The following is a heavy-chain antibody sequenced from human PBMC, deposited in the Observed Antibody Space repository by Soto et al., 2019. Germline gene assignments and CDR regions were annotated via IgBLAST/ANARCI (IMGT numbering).Heavy chain of an antibody. CDR1: GDSIISYC. J-gene: IGHJ4*02. CDR3: AKDLPYSVGQRQIHF. D-gene: IGHD5-12*01. CDR2: VSVSGSS. Sequence: ETQYLTCTGSGDSIISYCWSWIRQPAGKGLEWIGRVSVSGSSNYNPSLKSRVTMSVDASRNRFSLRLSSVTAADTAMYYCAKDLPYSVGQRQIHFWGQGALVTGSS. V-gene: IGHV4-4*07.